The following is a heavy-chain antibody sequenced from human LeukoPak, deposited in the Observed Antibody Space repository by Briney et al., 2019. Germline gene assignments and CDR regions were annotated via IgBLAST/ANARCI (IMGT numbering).Heavy chain of an antibody. V-gene: IGHV1-18*04. CDR3: ARDDALVPTGSFDF. J-gene: IGHJ4*02. CDR2: ISAYNGNT. CDR1: GYTFTGYF. Sequence: ASVKVSCKASGYTFTGYFMHWVRQAPGQGLEWMGWISAYNGNTNYAQKLQGRVTMTTVTSTSTAYMELTSLRSDDTAVYYCARDDALVPTGSFDFWGQGTLVTVSS. D-gene: IGHD5-12*01.